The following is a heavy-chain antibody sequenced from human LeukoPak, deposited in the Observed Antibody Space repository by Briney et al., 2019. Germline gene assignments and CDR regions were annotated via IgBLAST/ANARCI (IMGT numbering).Heavy chain of an antibody. CDR2: IYYIGSA. Sequence: PSETLSLSCTVSGGSIRSYYWSWIRQPPGKGLECIGYIYYIGSANYNPSLKSRVTISLDTSKSQFSLKLTSVTPADTAVYYCAREVGLLWFAQLLDNWFDPWGQGTLVTVSS. D-gene: IGHD3-10*01. CDR1: GGSIRSYY. J-gene: IGHJ5*02. V-gene: IGHV4-59*01. CDR3: AREVGLLWFAQLLDNWFDP.